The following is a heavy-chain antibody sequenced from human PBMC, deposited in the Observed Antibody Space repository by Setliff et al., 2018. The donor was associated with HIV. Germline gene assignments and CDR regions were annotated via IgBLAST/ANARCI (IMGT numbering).Heavy chain of an antibody. CDR3: ARSRTSSGYYGVTGYGMDV. CDR2: IYITGDT. Sequence: SETLSLTCAVYGGSFSGFYWSWIRQAPGKGLEWIGHIYITGDTDYNPSLKRRVTISVATSKNQFSLKLNAVTTADTAVYYCARSRTSSGYYGVTGYGMDVWGQGTTVTVSS. CDR1: GGSFSGFY. V-gene: IGHV4-34*01. D-gene: IGHD3-22*01. J-gene: IGHJ6*02.